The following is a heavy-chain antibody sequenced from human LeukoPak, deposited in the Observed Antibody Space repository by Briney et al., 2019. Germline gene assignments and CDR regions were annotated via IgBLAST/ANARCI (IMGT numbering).Heavy chain of an antibody. CDR3: VRDIGGFYRGYGDS. J-gene: IGHJ4*02. CDR1: GFTFSRYW. Sequence: GGSLRLSCAASGFTFSRYWMSWVRQAPGKGLEWVANIRQDGSDTYYVDSVKGRFTISRDNAKNSLYLQMDSLRVEDTAVYYCVRDIGGFYRGYGDSWGQGTLVTVSS. V-gene: IGHV3-7*01. D-gene: IGHD5-12*01. CDR2: IRQDGSDT.